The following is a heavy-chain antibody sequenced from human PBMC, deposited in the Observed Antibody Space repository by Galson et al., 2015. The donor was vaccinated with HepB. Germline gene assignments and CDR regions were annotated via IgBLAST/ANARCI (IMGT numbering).Heavy chain of an antibody. CDR2: ISYDGSNK. J-gene: IGHJ4*02. V-gene: IGHV3-30-3*01. CDR3: ARSIAAAGSMEDY. D-gene: IGHD6-13*01. CDR1: GFTFSSYA. Sequence: LRLSCAASGFTFSSYAMHWVRPAPGKGLEWVAVISYDGSNKYYADSVKGRFTISRDNSKNTLYLQMNSLRAEDTAVYYCARSIAAAGSMEDYWGQGTLVTVSS.